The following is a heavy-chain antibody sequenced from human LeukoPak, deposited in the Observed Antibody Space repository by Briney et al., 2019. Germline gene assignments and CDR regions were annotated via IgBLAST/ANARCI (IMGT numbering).Heavy chain of an antibody. D-gene: IGHD1-26*01. CDR2: IYTSGST. J-gene: IGHJ4*02. CDR3: ASRVGATEFIDY. Sequence: SETLSLTCTVSGGSISSGSYYWSWIRQPAGKGLEWIGRIYTSGSTNYNPSLKSRVTISVDKSKNQFSLKLSSVTAADTAVYYCASRVGATEFIDYWGQGTLVTVSS. V-gene: IGHV4-61*02. CDR1: GGSISSGSYY.